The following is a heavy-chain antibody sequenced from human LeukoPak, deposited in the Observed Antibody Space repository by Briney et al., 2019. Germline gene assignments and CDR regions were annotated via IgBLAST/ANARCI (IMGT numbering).Heavy chain of an antibody. CDR2: ISAYNGNT. Sequence: ASVKVSCKASGYTFTSYGISRVRQAPGQGLEWMGWISAYNGNTNYAQKLQGRVTMTTDTSTSTAYMELRSLRSDDTAVYYCARDMVATSEEEQEDYWGQGTLVTVSS. J-gene: IGHJ4*02. CDR1: GYTFTSYG. V-gene: IGHV1-18*04. CDR3: ARDMVATSEEEQEDY. D-gene: IGHD5-12*01.